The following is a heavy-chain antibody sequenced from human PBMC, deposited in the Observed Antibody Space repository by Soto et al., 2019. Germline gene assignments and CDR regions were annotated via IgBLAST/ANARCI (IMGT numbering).Heavy chain of an antibody. J-gene: IGHJ5*02. CDR1: GFTFKIYA. CDR2: ISGSGGST. CDR3: AKVSQGGYCSGGSCYGDWFDP. V-gene: IGHV3-23*01. D-gene: IGHD2-15*01. Sequence: EVQLLESGGGVVQPGGSLRLSCAASGFTFKIYAMSWVRQAPGKGLEWVSSISGSGGSTYYADSVKGRFAISRDNSKSTVYVEMNSLRAEDTAVYYCAKVSQGGYCSGGSCYGDWFDPWGQGTLVTVSS.